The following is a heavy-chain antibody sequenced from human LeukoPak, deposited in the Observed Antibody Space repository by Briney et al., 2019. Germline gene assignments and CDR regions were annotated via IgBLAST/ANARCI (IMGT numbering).Heavy chain of an antibody. Sequence: GASVKVSCKASQYTFASYDINWVRQAPGQGLEWMGWMNPTSGNTGYAQNFQGRLTMTRNTSTNTAYMELTSLTSDDTAVYYCVRDGRFCSSASCYLWRSHWFDPWGQGTLVTVSS. V-gene: IGHV1-8*01. D-gene: IGHD2-2*01. J-gene: IGHJ5*02. CDR1: QYTFASYD. CDR2: MNPTSGNT. CDR3: VRDGRFCSSASCYLWRSHWFDP.